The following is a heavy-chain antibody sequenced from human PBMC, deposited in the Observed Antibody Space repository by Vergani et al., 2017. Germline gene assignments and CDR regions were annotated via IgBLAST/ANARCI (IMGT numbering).Heavy chain of an antibody. Sequence: EVQLVESGGGLVKPGGSLRLSCAASGFTFSSYSMNWVRQAPGKGLEWVSSISSSSSYIYYADSVKGRFTISRDNAKNSLYLQMNSLRAEDTAVYYCARAASEVTMVRGGRRAYYYYYMDVWGKGTTVTVSS. J-gene: IGHJ6*03. CDR2: ISSSSSYI. V-gene: IGHV3-21*01. D-gene: IGHD3-10*01. CDR3: ARAASEVTMVRGGRRAYYYYYMDV. CDR1: GFTFSSYS.